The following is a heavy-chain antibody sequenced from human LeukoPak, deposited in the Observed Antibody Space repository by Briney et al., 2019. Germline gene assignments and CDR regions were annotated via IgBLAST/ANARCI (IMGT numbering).Heavy chain of an antibody. CDR2: IYHSGST. CDR3: ARGVRVTIFGVVTQIAFDI. D-gene: IGHD3-3*01. J-gene: IGHJ3*02. V-gene: IGHV4-59*08. CDR1: GGSISSYY. Sequence: SETLSLTCTVSGGSISSYYWSWIRQPPGKGLEWIGYIYHSGSTNYNPSLKSRVTISVDTSKNQLSLKLSSVTAADTAVYYCARGVRVTIFGVVTQIAFDIWGQGTMVTVSS.